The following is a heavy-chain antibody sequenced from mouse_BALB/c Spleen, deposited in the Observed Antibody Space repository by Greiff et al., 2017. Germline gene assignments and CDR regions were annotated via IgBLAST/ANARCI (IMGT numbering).Heavy chain of an antibody. CDR3: ARKRGMIYYDYDGYYYAMDY. CDR1: GYTFTDYN. V-gene: IGHV1-18*01. CDR2: INPNNGGT. Sequence: VQLQQSGPELVKPGASVKIPCKASGYTFTDYNMDWVKQSHGKSLEWIGDINPNNGGTIYNQKFKGKATLTVDKSSSTAYMELRSLTSEDTAVYYCARKRGMIYYDYDGYYYAMDYWGQGTSVTVSS. D-gene: IGHD2-4*01. J-gene: IGHJ4*01.